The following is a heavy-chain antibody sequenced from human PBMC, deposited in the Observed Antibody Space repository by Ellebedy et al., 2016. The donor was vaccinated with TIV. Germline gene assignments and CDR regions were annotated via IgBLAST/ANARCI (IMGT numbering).Heavy chain of an antibody. J-gene: IGHJ1*01. CDR3: ARDARYYYDSSGYYHSPFQH. V-gene: IGHV1-46*04. Sequence: ASVKVSCKASGGTFSSYAISWVRQAPGQGLEWMGIINPSGGSTSYAQKLQGRVTMTRDTSISTAYMELRSLRSDDTAVYYCARDARYYYDSSGYYHSPFQHWGQGTLVTVSS. D-gene: IGHD3-22*01. CDR2: INPSGGST. CDR1: GGTFSSYA.